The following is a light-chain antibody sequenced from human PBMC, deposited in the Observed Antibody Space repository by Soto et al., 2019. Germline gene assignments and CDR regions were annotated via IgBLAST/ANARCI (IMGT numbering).Light chain of an antibody. CDR1: SSDIGDYNY. CDR3: SSYAGSNNLYV. CDR2: EVS. J-gene: IGLJ1*01. V-gene: IGLV2-8*01. Sequence: QSALTQPASVSGSPGQSITISCVGTSSDIGDYNYVSWYQQHPGKAPKLMIYEVSKRPSGVPVRFSGSKSGNTASLTVSGLQAEDEADYYCSSYAGSNNLYVFGTGTKVTVL.